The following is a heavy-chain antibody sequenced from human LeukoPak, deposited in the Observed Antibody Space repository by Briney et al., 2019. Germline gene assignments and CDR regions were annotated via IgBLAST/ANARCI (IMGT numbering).Heavy chain of an antibody. V-gene: IGHV4-39*01. Sequence: SETLSLTCTVSGGSISSSSNYWGWVRQPPGKGLEWIGSMYYSGSYNPSLESRVTISVDTSKNEFSLKLGSVTAADTAVYYCARYIVASRREQWGQGTLVTVSS. CDR1: GGSISSSSNY. J-gene: IGHJ4*02. D-gene: IGHD5-12*01. CDR2: MYYSG. CDR3: ARYIVASRREQ.